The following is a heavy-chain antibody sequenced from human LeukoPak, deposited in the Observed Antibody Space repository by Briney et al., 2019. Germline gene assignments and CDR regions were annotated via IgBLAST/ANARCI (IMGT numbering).Heavy chain of an antibody. J-gene: IGHJ4*02. CDR3: AREVAAPRGDYFDY. V-gene: IGHV1-18*01. D-gene: IGHD6-19*01. CDR1: GYTFTSYG. Sequence: ASVKVSCKASGYTFTSYGISWVRQAPGPGLELMGWISAYHGNTNYAQKLQGRVTMTTDPSTSTAYMELRSVRSDDTAVYYCAREVAAPRGDYFDYWGQGTLVTVSS. CDR2: ISAYHGNT.